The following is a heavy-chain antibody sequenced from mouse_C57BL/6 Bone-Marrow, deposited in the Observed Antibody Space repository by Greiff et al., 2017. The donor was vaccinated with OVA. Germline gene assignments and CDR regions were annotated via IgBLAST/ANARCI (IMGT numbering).Heavy chain of an antibody. D-gene: IGHD1-1*01. J-gene: IGHJ2*01. Sequence: VQLQQSGAELVRPGTSVKLSCKASGYTFTSYWMHWVKQRPGQGLEWIGVIDPSDSYTNYNQKFKGKATLTVDTSSSTAYMQLSSLTSEDSAVYYCATVVATGDYWGQGTTLTVSS. V-gene: IGHV1-59*01. CDR3: ATVVATGDY. CDR1: GYTFTSYW. CDR2: IDPSDSYT.